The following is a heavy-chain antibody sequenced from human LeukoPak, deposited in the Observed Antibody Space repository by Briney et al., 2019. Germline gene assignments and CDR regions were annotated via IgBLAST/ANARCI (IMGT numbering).Heavy chain of an antibody. V-gene: IGHV4-38-2*01. Sequence: SETLSLTCAVSGYSISRGNYWGWIRQPPGKGLEWIGNIYHSGSTYYNPSLKSRVTISVDTFKNQFSLRLSSVTAADTAVYYCARAAGAAVRGCYYYYMDVWGKGTTVTVSS. CDR1: GYSISRGNY. D-gene: IGHD6-13*01. CDR2: IYHSGST. J-gene: IGHJ6*03. CDR3: ARAAGAAVRGCYYYYMDV.